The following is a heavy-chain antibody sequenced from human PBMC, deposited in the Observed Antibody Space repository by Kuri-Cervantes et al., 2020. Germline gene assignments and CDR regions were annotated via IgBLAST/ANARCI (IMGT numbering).Heavy chain of an antibody. D-gene: IGHD1-26*01. J-gene: IGHJ4*02. V-gene: IGHV3-53*01. CDR3: ARDNDYSDHLGHHDY. CDR2: IYSGGST. Sequence: GGSLRLSCAASGFTVSSNYMSWVRQAPGKGLGWVSVIYSGGSTYYADSVKGRFTISRDNSRNTVYLQINIPRAEDTAVYYCARDNDYSDHLGHHDYWGQGTLVTVSS. CDR1: GFTVSSNY.